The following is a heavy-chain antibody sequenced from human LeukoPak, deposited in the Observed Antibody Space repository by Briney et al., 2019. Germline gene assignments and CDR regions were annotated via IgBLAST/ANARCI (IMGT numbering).Heavy chain of an antibody. V-gene: IGHV1-46*01. Sequence: ASVKVSCKASGYTFTNYYMHWVRQAPGQGLEWMGIINPSDGKTSYAQKFQGRVTMTRDTSTSTVYMELSSLRSEDTAIYYCARIRDGYNDAYDIWGQGTVVTVPS. J-gene: IGHJ3*02. CDR2: INPSDGKT. D-gene: IGHD5-24*01. CDR3: ARIRDGYNDAYDI. CDR1: GYTFTNYY.